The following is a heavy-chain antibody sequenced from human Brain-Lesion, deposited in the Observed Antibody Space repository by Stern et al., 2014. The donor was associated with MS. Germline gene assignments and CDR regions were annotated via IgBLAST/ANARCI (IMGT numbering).Heavy chain of an antibody. D-gene: IGHD2-2*01. CDR1: GYTFSSYD. Sequence: QVQLVQSGAEVKKPGASVKVSCKASGYTFSSYDITWVRQASGHGLEWMGWMSPYSGNTGYAQKFKGRVSRTSDASISTVYMELTSLTSDDTAVYFCARAVRNQLLSEYWGQGTLVTVSS. J-gene: IGHJ4*02. CDR3: ARAVRNQLLSEY. V-gene: IGHV1-8*01. CDR2: MSPYSGNT.